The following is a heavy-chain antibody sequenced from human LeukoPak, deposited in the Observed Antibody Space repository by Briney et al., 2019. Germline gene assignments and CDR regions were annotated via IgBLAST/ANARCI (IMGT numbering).Heavy chain of an antibody. J-gene: IGHJ3*02. CDR3: ARGKLEYSSGWSPDAFDI. V-gene: IGHV3-30*03. CDR1: GFTFSSYS. D-gene: IGHD6-19*01. CDR2: ISYDGSNE. Sequence: GGSLRLSCAASGFTFSSYSMNWVRQAPGKGLEWVTVISYDGSNEYYADSVKGRFTISRDNSKNTMYLQMNSLRAEDTAVYYCARGKLEYSSGWSPDAFDIWGQGTMVTVSS.